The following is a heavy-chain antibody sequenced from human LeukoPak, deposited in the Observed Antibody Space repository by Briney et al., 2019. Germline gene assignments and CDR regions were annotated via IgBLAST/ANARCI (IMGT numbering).Heavy chain of an antibody. CDR2: IKQDGSEK. Sequence: GGSLRLSCAASGFTFSSYWMSWVRQAPGKGLEWVANIKQDGSEKYYVDSVKGRFTISRDNAKNSLYLQMNSLRAEDTAVYYCARRNAFWSGYYLDYWGQGTLVTVSS. J-gene: IGHJ4*02. CDR3: ARRNAFWSGYYLDY. V-gene: IGHV3-7*01. CDR1: GFTFSSYW. D-gene: IGHD3-3*01.